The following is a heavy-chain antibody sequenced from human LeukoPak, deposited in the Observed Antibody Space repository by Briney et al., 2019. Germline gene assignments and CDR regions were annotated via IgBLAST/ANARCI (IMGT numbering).Heavy chain of an antibody. V-gene: IGHV4-34*01. J-gene: IGHJ4*02. D-gene: IGHD6-13*01. CDR1: GGSFSGYY. CDR2: INHSGST. Sequence: SETLSLTCAVYGGSFSGYYWSWIRQPPGKGLEWIGEINHSGSTNYNPSLKSRVTISVDTSKNQFSLKLSSVTAADTAVYYCASQYSSSWDYYFDYWGQGTLVTVSS. CDR3: ASQYSSSWDYYFDY.